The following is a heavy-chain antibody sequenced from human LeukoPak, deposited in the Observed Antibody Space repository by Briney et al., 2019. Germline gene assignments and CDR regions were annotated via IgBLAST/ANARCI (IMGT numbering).Heavy chain of an antibody. V-gene: IGHV3-23*01. CDR2: LTNSGGSGGVT. CDR1: GFTFSTYA. D-gene: IGHD3-22*01. Sequence: GGSLRLSCAASGFTFSTYAMSWVRQAPGKGLEGVSALTNSGGSGGVTYYADSVKGRFIISRDNSKSTLYLQLSSLRAEDTAVYYCAKAMSTDHYDSRGFYRVDFDSWGQGTLVTVSS. CDR3: AKAMSTDHYDSRGFYRVDFDS. J-gene: IGHJ4*02.